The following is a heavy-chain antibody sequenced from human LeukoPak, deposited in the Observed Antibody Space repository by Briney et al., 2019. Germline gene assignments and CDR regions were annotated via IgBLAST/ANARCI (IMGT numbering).Heavy chain of an antibody. D-gene: IGHD1-1*01. CDR2: ISSSGATQ. V-gene: IGHV3-48*03. CDR3: AREDGSYLQRPFDY. CDR1: GFTFSSYE. Sequence: GGSLRLSCAAFGFTFSSYEMNWVRQAPGKGLEWISYISSSGATQYYGDSVKGRFTISRDNAKNSVYLQMNSLRAEDTAVYYCAREDGSYLQRPFDYWGQGTLVAVSS. J-gene: IGHJ4*02.